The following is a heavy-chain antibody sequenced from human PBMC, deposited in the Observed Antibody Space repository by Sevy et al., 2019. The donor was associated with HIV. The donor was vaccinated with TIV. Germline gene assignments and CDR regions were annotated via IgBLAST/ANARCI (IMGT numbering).Heavy chain of an antibody. CDR2: IKRDGSEK. Sequence: GGSLRLSCTASGFSFNMYWVSWVRQAPGQGLEWVAHIKRDGSEKYYVDSVRGRFTISRDNAKNSLYLQMNSLRAEDTAVYYCARDCSSTSCVWGLDVWGQGTTVTVSS. V-gene: IGHV3-7*03. D-gene: IGHD2-2*01. CDR1: GFSFNMYW. J-gene: IGHJ6*02. CDR3: ARDCSSTSCVWGLDV.